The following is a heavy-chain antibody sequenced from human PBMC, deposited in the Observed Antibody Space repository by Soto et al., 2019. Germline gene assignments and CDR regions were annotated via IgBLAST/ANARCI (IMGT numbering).Heavy chain of an antibody. Sequence: QVQLVQSGAEVKKPGASVKVSCKASGYTFTSYAMHWVRQAPGQRLEWMGWINAGNGNTKYSQKFQGRVSLTRDTSASTAYMELSIVRSEDTAVYYCARGDWWVWMNPWGQGPLVTVSS. CDR1: GYTFTSYA. V-gene: IGHV1-3*01. CDR2: INAGNGNT. D-gene: IGHD2-8*02. J-gene: IGHJ5*02. CDR3: ARGDWWVWMNP.